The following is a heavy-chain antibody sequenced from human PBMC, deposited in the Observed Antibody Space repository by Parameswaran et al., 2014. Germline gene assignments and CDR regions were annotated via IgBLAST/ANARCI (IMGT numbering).Heavy chain of an antibody. CDR2: IRSKANSYAT. Sequence: QMPGKGLEWVGRIRSKANSYATAYAASVKGRFTISRDDSKNTAYLQMNSLKTEDTAVYYCTSGVSYPDYYGMDVWGQGTTVTVSS. CDR3: TSGVSYPDYYGMDV. D-gene: IGHD3-16*02. J-gene: IGHJ6*02. V-gene: IGHV3-73*01.